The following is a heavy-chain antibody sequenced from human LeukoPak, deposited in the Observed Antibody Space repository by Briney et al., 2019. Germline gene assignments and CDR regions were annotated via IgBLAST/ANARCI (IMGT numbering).Heavy chain of an antibody. J-gene: IGHJ6*03. V-gene: IGHV1-18*01. D-gene: IGHD1-26*01. CDR3: AAVGATTGYYYMDV. CDR1: GYTFTSYG. CDR2: ISAYNGNT. Sequence: ASVKVSCKASGYTFTSYGISWVRQAPGQGLEWMGWISAYNGNTNYAQKLQGRVTMTTDTSTSTAYMELRSLRSDDTAVYYCAAVGATTGYYYMDVWGKGTTVTASS.